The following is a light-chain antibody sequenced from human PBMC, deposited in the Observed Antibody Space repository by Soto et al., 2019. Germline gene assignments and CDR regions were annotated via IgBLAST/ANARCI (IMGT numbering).Light chain of an antibody. CDR2: GAS. J-gene: IGKJ1*01. CDR3: LQDHNYPRT. Sequence: AIQMTQSPSSLSASVGDRVTITCRASEDIRKELSWYQQKPGKAPNVLIYGASSSQSGVPSRFSGSGSCTDFTLTISSLQPEDFATYYCLQDHNYPRTFGQGTKVEVK. V-gene: IGKV1-6*01. CDR1: EDIRKE.